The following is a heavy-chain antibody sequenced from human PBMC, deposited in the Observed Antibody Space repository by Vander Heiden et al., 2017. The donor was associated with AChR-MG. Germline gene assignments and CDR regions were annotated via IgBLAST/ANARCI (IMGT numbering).Heavy chain of an antibody. Sequence: EVQLVESGGGLVQPGGSLRLSCAASGFTFSSYSMNWVRQAPGKGLEWVSYISSSSSTIYYADSVKGRFTISRDNAKNSLYLKMHSLRAEDTAVYYCARDLKYYFDYWCQGTLVTVSS. CDR3: ARDLKYYFDY. J-gene: IGHJ4*02. CDR2: ISSSSSTI. V-gene: IGHV3-48*01. CDR1: GFTFSSYS.